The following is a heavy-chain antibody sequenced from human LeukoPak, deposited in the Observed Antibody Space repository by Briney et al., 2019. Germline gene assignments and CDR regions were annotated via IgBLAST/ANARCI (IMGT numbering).Heavy chain of an antibody. J-gene: IGHJ4*02. CDR3: ARSRGGPKPRPAAAPLPDY. CDR2: IYDSGST. V-gene: IGHV4-39*07. Sequence: PSETLSLTCTVSGGSIRSSYYYWGWIRQPPGKGLEWIGSIYDSGSTNYNPSLKSRVTISVDTSKNQFSLKLSSVTAADTAVYYCARSRGGPKPRPAAAPLPDYWGQGTLVTVSS. D-gene: IGHD2-2*01. CDR1: GGSIRSSYYY.